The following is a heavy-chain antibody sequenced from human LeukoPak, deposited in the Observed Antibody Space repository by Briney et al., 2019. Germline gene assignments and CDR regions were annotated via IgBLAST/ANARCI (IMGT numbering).Heavy chain of an antibody. D-gene: IGHD6-13*01. CDR1: GYTFTHYY. CDR2: INPNSGGT. Sequence: ASVKVSCKASGYTFTHYYMHWVRQAPGQGLEWMGWINPNSGGTNYAQKFQGRVTMTRDTSISTAYMELSRLRSDDTAVYYCARAIAAAAYWFDPWGQGTLVTVSS. V-gene: IGHV1-2*02. CDR3: ARAIAAAAYWFDP. J-gene: IGHJ5*02.